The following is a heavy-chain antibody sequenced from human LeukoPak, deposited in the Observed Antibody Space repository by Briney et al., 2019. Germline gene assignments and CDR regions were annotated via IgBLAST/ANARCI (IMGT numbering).Heavy chain of an antibody. D-gene: IGHD3-22*01. Sequence: PGGSLRLSCAASGFTLSNAWMSWVRQAPGKGLEWVGRIKSKTDGGTTDYAAPVKGRFTISRDDSKNTLYLQMNSLKTEDTAVYYCTTESETYYDSSGYYPFDYWGQGTLVTVSS. CDR2: IKSKTDGGTT. CDR3: TTESETYYDSSGYYPFDY. J-gene: IGHJ4*02. V-gene: IGHV3-15*01. CDR1: GFTLSNAW.